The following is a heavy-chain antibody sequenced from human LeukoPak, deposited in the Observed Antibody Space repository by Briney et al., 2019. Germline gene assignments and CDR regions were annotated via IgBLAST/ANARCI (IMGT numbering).Heavy chain of an antibody. CDR1: GYLFTNYW. Sequence: GESLKISCESYGYLFTNYWLAWVRPMPGKGLEWMGMIYPGDSETRYSPSFQGQVTISADTSISTAYLQWSSLKASDTAMYFCARTLVYTNGWYYDFWAQGSLVTVSS. V-gene: IGHV5-51*01. J-gene: IGHJ4*02. D-gene: IGHD6-19*01. CDR3: ARTLVYTNGWYYDF. CDR2: IYPGDSET.